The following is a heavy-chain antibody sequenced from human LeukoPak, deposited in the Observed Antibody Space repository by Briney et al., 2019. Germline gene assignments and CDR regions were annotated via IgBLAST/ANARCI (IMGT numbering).Heavy chain of an antibody. CDR2: IYCSGSA. D-gene: IGHD5-12*01. V-gene: IGHV4-59*08. CDR3: ARFDRHGYNLDY. Sequence: SETLSLTCTVSGGSISSYYWTWIRHPPGKRLEWIAYIYCSGSANYNPSLKSRVTISVDTSKNQFSLKLNSVTAADTAVYYCARFDRHGYNLDYWGQGTLVTVSS. J-gene: IGHJ4*02. CDR1: GGSISSYY.